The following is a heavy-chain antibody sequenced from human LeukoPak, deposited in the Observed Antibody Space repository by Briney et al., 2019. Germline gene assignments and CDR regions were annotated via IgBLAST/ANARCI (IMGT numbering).Heavy chain of an antibody. J-gene: IGHJ4*02. CDR1: GFTFSSYG. CDR2: IRYDGSNK. V-gene: IGHV3-30*02. CDR3: AKVYSSGWYYFDY. D-gene: IGHD6-19*01. Sequence: GGSLRLSCAASGFTFSSYGMHWVRQAPGKGLEWVAFIRYDGSNKYYADSVKGRFTISRDNSKNTLYLQMNSLRAEDTAVYYCAKVYSSGWYYFDYWGQGTLVTVSS.